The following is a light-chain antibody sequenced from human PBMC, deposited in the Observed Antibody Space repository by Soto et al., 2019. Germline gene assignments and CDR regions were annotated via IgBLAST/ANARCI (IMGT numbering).Light chain of an antibody. V-gene: IGKV3D-15*01. Sequence: TNSAVAVSVYTRERATVSCTASQSLSSNLAWYQQKPGQAPRLLTYGASSRATGIPDRFSGSGSGTGFTLTISCLQPEDFTLDCCKQYGYLPITFAQLRRPEI. CDR3: KQYGYLPIT. J-gene: IGKJ5*01. CDR1: QSLSSN. CDR2: GAS.